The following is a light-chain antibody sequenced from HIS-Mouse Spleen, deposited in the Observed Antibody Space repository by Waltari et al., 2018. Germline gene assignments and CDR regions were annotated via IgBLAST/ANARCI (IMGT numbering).Light chain of an antibody. CDR3: YSTDSSGNHRV. V-gene: IGLV3-10*01. CDR2: EDS. Sequence: SYELTQPPSVPVSPGQTARNTSSGYALPKKYAYWYQQKSGQAPVLVIYEDSKRPSGIPERFSGSSSGTMATLTISGAQVEDEADYYCYSTDSSGNHRVFGGGTKLTVL. J-gene: IGLJ2*01. CDR1: ALPKKY.